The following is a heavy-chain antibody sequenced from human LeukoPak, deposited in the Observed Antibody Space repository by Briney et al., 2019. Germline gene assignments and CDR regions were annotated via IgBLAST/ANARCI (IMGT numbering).Heavy chain of an antibody. V-gene: IGHV3-30*02. CDR3: AKDGYNYSDY. Sequence: GGSLRLSCAASGFTFSNYCMHWVRQAPGKGLEWVAFIRYDGSNKDYADSVKGRFTISRDNSKNTLYLQMNSLRAEDTAVYYCAKDGYNYSDYWGQGTLVTVSS. J-gene: IGHJ4*02. CDR2: IRYDGSNK. D-gene: IGHD5-24*01. CDR1: GFTFSNYC.